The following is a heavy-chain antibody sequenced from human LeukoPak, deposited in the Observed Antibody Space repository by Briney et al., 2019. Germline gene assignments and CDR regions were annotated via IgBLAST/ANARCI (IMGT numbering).Heavy chain of an antibody. Sequence: GGSLRLSCAASGFGFSYAWMSWVRQAPGKGPEWIGRIKRKSDGETTDYAAPVKGRFTISRDDSKNTLFLQMNSLKTEDTAFYYCTTAPSGYAYMNGWHLDYWGQGALVTVSS. J-gene: IGHJ4*02. V-gene: IGHV3-15*01. CDR2: IKRKSDGETT. CDR3: TTAPSGYAYMNGWHLDY. CDR1: GFGFSYAW. D-gene: IGHD5-18*01.